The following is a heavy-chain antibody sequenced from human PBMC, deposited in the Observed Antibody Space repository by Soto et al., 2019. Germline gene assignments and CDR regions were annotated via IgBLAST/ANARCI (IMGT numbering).Heavy chain of an antibody. CDR1: GFTFSNYA. D-gene: IGHD6-6*01. CDR2: ISASGGNT. CDR3: ARGRPTYYFDY. J-gene: IGHJ4*02. V-gene: IGHV3-23*01. Sequence: GGSLRLSCAASGFTFSNYAMTWVRQAPGKGLEWVSAISASGGNTYYADSVKGRFTISRDNSKNTLYLQMSSLRAEDTAVYHCARGRPTYYFDYWGQGTLVTVSS.